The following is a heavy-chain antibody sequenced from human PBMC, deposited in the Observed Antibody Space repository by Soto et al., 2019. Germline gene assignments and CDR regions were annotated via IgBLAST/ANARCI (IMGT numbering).Heavy chain of an antibody. J-gene: IGHJ3*02. D-gene: IGHD7-27*01. CDR1: GRTFSNYW. Sequence: EVQLVESGGGLVQPGGSLRLSCAASGRTFSNYWMDWVRQAPGKGLVWVSRINSDGSTSIYADSVKGRFTISRDNAKNTLYRQMNSLRAEDTAVYHCAVSWGSGAFDIWGQGTMVTVSS. V-gene: IGHV3-74*01. CDR3: AVSWGSGAFDI. CDR2: INSDGSTS.